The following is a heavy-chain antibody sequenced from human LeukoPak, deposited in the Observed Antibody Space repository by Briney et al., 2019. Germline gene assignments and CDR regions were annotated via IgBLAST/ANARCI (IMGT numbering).Heavy chain of an antibody. CDR3: ARGGYSGYDYFNY. CDR2: IYYSGST. CDR1: GGSISSYY. J-gene: IGHJ4*02. V-gene: IGHV4-59*01. D-gene: IGHD5-12*01. Sequence: PSETLSLTCTVSGGSISSYYWSWIRQPPGKGLEWIGYIYYSGSTNYNPSLKSRVTISVDTSKNQFSLKLTSVTAADTAVYYCARGGYSGYDYFNYWGQGTLVTVCS.